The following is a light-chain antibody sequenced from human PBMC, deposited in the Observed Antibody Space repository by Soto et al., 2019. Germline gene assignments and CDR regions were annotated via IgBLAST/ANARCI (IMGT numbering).Light chain of an antibody. CDR1: QGISSY. Sequence: AIRMTQSPSSLSASTGDRVTITCRASQGISSYLAWYQQKPGKAPKLLIDAASTLQSEVPSRFSGSGSGTDFNLTISCLQSEDFATYDCQQYYSYPQLTFGGGTKVEIK. CDR3: QQYYSYPQLT. V-gene: IGKV1-8*01. J-gene: IGKJ4*01. CDR2: AAS.